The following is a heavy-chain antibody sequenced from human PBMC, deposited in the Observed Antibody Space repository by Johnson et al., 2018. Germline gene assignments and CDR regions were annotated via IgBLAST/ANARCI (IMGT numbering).Heavy chain of an antibody. CDR2: IRDSGVST. V-gene: IGHV3-23*01. J-gene: IGHJ3*02. Sequence: VQLQESGGGLVQPGGSLGLSCAASGFTFSSYWMHWVRQAPGKGLVWVSTIRDSGVSTYYADSVTGQFTISRDNSKNTLYLQINRLRAEDKAVYYFEKSPPSTSAAFDIWGQGTMVTVSS. D-gene: IGHD1-26*01. CDR3: EKSPPSTSAAFDI. CDR1: GFTFSSYW.